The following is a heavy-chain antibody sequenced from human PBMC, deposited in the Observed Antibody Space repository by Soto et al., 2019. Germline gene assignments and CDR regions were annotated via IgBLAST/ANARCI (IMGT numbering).Heavy chain of an antibody. D-gene: IGHD6-19*01. CDR2: ISYDGSNK. Sequence: GGSLRLSCAASGFTFSSYGMHWVRQAPGKGLEWVAVISYDGSNKYYADSVKGRFTISRDNSKNTLYLQMNSLRAEDTAVYYCAKVIRQWLANGMDVWGQGTTVTVSS. CDR1: GFTFSSYG. V-gene: IGHV3-30*18. J-gene: IGHJ6*02. CDR3: AKVIRQWLANGMDV.